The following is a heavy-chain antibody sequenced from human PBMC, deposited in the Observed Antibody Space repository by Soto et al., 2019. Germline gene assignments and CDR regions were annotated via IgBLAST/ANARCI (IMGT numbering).Heavy chain of an antibody. Sequence: ASVKVSCKASGYTFNGYYMHWVRQAPGQGLEWMGWINPNSGGTNYAQKFQGWVTMTRDTSISTAYMELSRLRSDDTAVYYCAITILTGYYRYYYCMDVWGQGTTVTVSS. V-gene: IGHV1-2*04. CDR2: INPNSGGT. CDR1: GYTFNGYY. CDR3: AITILTGYYRYYYCMDV. J-gene: IGHJ6*02. D-gene: IGHD3-9*01.